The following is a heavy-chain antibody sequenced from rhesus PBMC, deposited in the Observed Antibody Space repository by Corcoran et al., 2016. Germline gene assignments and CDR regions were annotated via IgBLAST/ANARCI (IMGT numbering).Heavy chain of an antibody. CDR3: ARQDSNYGFFDY. CDR2: ISSGGCN. V-gene: IGHV4S14*01. J-gene: IGHJ4*01. D-gene: IGHD4-23*01. CDR1: GYSISSGYY. Sequence: QVQLQESGPGLVKPSETLSLTCAVSGYSISSGYYWGWIRQPPGKGLEWIGHISSGGCNYLNPSLRSRVTLSVDTSKNQFSLKLSSVTAADTAVYYCARQDSNYGFFDYWGQGVLVTVSS.